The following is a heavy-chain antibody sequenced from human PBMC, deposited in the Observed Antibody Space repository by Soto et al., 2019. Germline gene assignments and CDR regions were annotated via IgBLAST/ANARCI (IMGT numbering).Heavy chain of an antibody. Sequence: GASVKVSCKASGGTFSSYAISWVRQAPGQGLEWMGGIIPIFGTANYAQKFQGRVTITADESTSTAYMELSSLRSEDTAVYYCARNYGSGSYQPYYYYGMDVWGQGTTVTV. CDR3: ARNYGSGSYQPYYYYGMDV. V-gene: IGHV1-69*13. D-gene: IGHD3-10*01. CDR1: GGTFSSYA. CDR2: IIPIFGTA. J-gene: IGHJ6*02.